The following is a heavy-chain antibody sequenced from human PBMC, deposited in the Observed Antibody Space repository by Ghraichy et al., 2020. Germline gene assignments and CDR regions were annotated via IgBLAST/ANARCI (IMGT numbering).Heavy chain of an antibody. CDR1: GYTFTSYY. Sequence: ASVKVPCKASGYTFTSYYMHWVRQAPGQGLEWMGIINPSGGSTSYAQKFQGRVTMTRDTSTSTVYMELSSLRSEDTAVYYCARALTVVAAGFDPWGQGTLVTVSS. CDR3: ARALTVVAAGFDP. J-gene: IGHJ5*02. D-gene: IGHD6-13*01. V-gene: IGHV1-46*01. CDR2: INPSGGST.